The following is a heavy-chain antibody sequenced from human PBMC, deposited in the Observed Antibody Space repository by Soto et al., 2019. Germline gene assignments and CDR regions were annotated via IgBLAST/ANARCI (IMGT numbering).Heavy chain of an antibody. CDR2: IIPIFGTA. D-gene: IGHD3-22*01. CDR3: ARDHYYDSSGYLWFDP. V-gene: IGHV1-69*13. CDR1: GGTFSSYA. Sequence: SVKVSCKASGGTFSSYAISWVRQAPGQGLEWMGGIIPIFGTANYTQKFQGRVTITADESTSTAYMELSSLRSEDTAVYYCARDHYYDSSGYLWFDPWGQGTLVTVSS. J-gene: IGHJ5*02.